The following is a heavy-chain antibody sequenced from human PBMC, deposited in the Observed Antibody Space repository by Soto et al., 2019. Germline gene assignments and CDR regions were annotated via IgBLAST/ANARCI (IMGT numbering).Heavy chain of an antibody. CDR2: IYYSGST. J-gene: IGHJ6*02. CDR1: GGSISSYY. CDR3: ARDLSLYGSGSNYYYYGMDV. D-gene: IGHD3-10*01. Sequence: ASETLSLTCTVSGGSISSYYWSWIRQPPGKGLEWIGYIYYSGSTNYNPSLKSQVTISVDTSKNQFSLKLSSVTAADTAVYYCARDLSLYGSGSNYYYYGMDVWGQGTTVTVSS. V-gene: IGHV4-59*01.